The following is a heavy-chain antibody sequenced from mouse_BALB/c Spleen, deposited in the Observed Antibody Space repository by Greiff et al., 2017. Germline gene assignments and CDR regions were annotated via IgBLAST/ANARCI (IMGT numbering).Heavy chain of an antibody. CDR3: ARWGYGNYHYYAMDY. CDR2: ISSGSSTI. J-gene: IGHJ4*01. CDR1: GFTFSSFG. D-gene: IGHD2-10*02. Sequence: EVKLMESGGGLVQPGGSRKLSCAASGFTFSSFGMHWVRQAPEKGLEWVAYISSGSSTIYYADTVKGRFTISRDNPKNTLFLQMTSLRSEDTAMYYCARWGYGNYHYYAMDYWGQGTSVTVSS. V-gene: IGHV5-17*02.